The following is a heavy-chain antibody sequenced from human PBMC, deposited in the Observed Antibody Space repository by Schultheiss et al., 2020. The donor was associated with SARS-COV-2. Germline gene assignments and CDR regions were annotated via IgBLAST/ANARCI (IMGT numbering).Heavy chain of an antibody. D-gene: IGHD1-26*01. CDR3: ARRVPSTYGMDV. CDR2: VYHSGSA. Sequence: SETLSLTCAVSGYSIATAYYWGWIRQPPGRGLEWIGSVYHSGSAYYNPSLKSRVTILVDTSKNQFSLKLSSVTAADTAVYYCARRVPSTYGMDVWGQGTTVTVSS. CDR1: GYSIATAYY. V-gene: IGHV4-38-2*01. J-gene: IGHJ6*02.